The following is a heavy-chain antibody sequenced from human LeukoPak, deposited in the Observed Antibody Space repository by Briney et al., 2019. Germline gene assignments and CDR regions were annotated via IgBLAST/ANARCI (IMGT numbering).Heavy chain of an antibody. CDR3: ARRPITVAPYFFDS. CDR1: GASISTSAYS. D-gene: IGHD1-20*01. V-gene: IGHV4-39*01. Sequence: SETLSLTCTVSGASISTSAYSWGWIRQPPGKGLEWIGLYYIESPYYNPSLKGRLTLNVDASKSQLSLTLTSVAAADTAVYYCARRPITVAPYFFDSWGQGLLVTVSS. CDR2: LYYIESP. J-gene: IGHJ4*02.